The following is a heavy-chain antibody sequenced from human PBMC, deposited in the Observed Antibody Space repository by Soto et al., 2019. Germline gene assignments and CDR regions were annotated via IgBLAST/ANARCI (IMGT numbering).Heavy chain of an antibody. J-gene: IGHJ4*02. CDR3: ARGYYYDSSGYYPLWDY. D-gene: IGHD3-22*01. V-gene: IGHV1-69*01. CDR1: GGTFSSYA. CDR2: IIPIFGTA. Sequence: QVQLVQSGAEVKKPGSSVKVSCKASGGTFSSYAISWVQQAPGQGLEWMGGIIPIFGTANYAQKFQGRVTITADESTSTAYMELSSLRSEDTAVYYCARGYYYDSSGYYPLWDYWGQGTLVTVSS.